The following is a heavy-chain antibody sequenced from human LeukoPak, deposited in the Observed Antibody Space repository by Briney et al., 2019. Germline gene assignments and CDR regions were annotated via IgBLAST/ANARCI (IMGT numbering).Heavy chain of an antibody. CDR2: INSSNSYR. J-gene: IGHJ4*02. CDR1: GFTFSSYS. V-gene: IGHV3-21*01. D-gene: IGHD3-10*01. Sequence: GESLSLSCAASGFTFSSYSMNWVRQAPGKGLEWVSFINSSNSYRYYADSVKGRFIIFRDNAKNSLYLQMNSMRAEDTAVYYCARDLRFGELSEYYFDYWGQGTLVTVSS. CDR3: ARDLRFGELSEYYFDY.